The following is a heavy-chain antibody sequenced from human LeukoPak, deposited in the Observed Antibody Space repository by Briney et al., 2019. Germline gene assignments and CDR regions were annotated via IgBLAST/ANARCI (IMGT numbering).Heavy chain of an antibody. J-gene: IGHJ4*02. CDR2: IYYSGTT. CDR1: GDSISNSNYY. CDR3: ARDPVSTYYYGSGSPGDY. D-gene: IGHD3-10*01. V-gene: IGHV4-39*02. Sequence: SETLSLTCTVSGDSISNSNYYWGWIRQPPGKGLEWIGSIYYSGTTYYSPSLESRVTISVDKSKNQFSLKLSSVTAADTAVYYCARDPVSTYYYGSGSPGDYWGQGTLVTVSS.